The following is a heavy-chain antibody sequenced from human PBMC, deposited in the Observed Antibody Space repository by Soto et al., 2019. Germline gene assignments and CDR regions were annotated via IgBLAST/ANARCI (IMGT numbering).Heavy chain of an antibody. J-gene: IGHJ6*02. D-gene: IGHD3-3*01. CDR1: GGSFSGYY. CDR3: ARNGSYYDFWSGYYFGGGMDV. CDR2: INHSGST. Sequence: SETLSLTCAVYGGSFSGYYWSRIRQPPGKGLEWIGEINHSGSTNYNPSLKSRVTISVDTSKNQFSPKLSSVTAADTAVYYCARNGSYYDFWSGYYFGGGMDVWGQGTTVTVSS. V-gene: IGHV4-34*01.